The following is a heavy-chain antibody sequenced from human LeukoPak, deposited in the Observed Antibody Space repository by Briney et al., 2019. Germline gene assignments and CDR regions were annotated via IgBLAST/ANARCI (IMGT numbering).Heavy chain of an antibody. J-gene: IGHJ4*02. D-gene: IGHD3-22*01. CDR3: AREGYYYHSSGYLDPFDY. V-gene: IGHV4-38-2*02. CDR1: GGSISGYY. CDR2: IHHSGST. Sequence: SETLSLTCTVSGGSISGYYWGWIRQPPGKGLEWIGSIHHSGSTYYNPSLKSRVTISVDTSKNHFSLKQSSVTAADTAVYYCAREGYYYHSSGYLDPFDYWGQGTLVTVSS.